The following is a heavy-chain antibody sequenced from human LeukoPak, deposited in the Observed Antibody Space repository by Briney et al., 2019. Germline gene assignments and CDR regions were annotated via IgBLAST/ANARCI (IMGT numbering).Heavy chain of an antibody. CDR2: IYYSGGT. CDR1: GGSISSYY. D-gene: IGHD5-24*01. J-gene: IGHJ4*02. Sequence: PSETLSLTCTVSGGSISSYYWSWIRQPPGKGLEWIGYIYYSGGTNYNPSLKSRVTISVDMSKNQFSLKLSSVTAADTAVYYCARAEMATITGGYYFDYWGQGTLVTVSS. CDR3: ARAEMATITGGYYFDY. V-gene: IGHV4-59*01.